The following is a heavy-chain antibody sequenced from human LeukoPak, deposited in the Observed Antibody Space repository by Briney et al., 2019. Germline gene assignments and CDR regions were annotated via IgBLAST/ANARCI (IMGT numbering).Heavy chain of an antibody. J-gene: IGHJ4*02. D-gene: IGHD6-13*01. CDR2: INSDGSST. V-gene: IGHV3-74*01. CDR1: GFTFSSYW. CDR3: ARDNEQLWGLGAFDY. Sequence: GGSLGLSCAASGFTFSSYWMHWVRQAPGKGLVWVSRINSDGSSTSYADSVKGRFTISRDNAKNTLYLQMNSLRAEDTAVYYCARDNEQLWGLGAFDYWGQGTLVTVSS.